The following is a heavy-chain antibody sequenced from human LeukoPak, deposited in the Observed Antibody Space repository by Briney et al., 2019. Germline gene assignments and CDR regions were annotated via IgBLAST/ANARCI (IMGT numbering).Heavy chain of an antibody. CDR2: IIPIFGTA. V-gene: IGHV1-69*13. CDR1: GGTFSSYA. Sequence: GASVKVSCKASGGTFSSYAISWVRQAPGQGLEWMGGIIPIFGTANYAQKFQGRVTITADESTSTAYMELRSLRSDDTAVYYCARDLSPRPNDYSHNWFDPWGQGTLVTVSS. D-gene: IGHD4-11*01. CDR3: ARDLSPRPNDYSHNWFDP. J-gene: IGHJ5*02.